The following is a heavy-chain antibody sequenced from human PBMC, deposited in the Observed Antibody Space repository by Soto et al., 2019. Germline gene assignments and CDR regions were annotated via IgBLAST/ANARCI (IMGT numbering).Heavy chain of an antibody. CDR2: IFNSGST. D-gene: IGHD3-22*01. J-gene: IGHJ4*02. Sequence: QVHLQESGPGLVKPSGTLSLTCAVSGASVISTNWWSLVRQPPGKGLEWIGVIFNSGSTNYNPSLKSRVTISLDKSKNQSSLNLTSVTAADTAIYYCARDMFYYDSNYYYFRGPFDYWGQGTLVTVSS. CDR3: ARDMFYYDSNYYYFRGPFDY. V-gene: IGHV4-4*02. CDR1: GASVISTNW.